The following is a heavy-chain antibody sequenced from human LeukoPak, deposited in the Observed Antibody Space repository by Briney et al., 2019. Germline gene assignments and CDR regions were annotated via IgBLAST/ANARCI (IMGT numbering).Heavy chain of an antibody. V-gene: IGHV4-34*01. Sequence: SETLSLTCAVYGGSFSGYYWSWIRQPPGKGLEWIGEINHSGSTNYNPSLKRRVTISVDTSKNQFSLKLSSVTAADTAVYYCARGLIRFLEWSRVDYYYMDVWGKGTTVTVSS. D-gene: IGHD3-3*01. CDR3: ARGLIRFLEWSRVDYYYMDV. J-gene: IGHJ6*03. CDR1: GGSFSGYY. CDR2: INHSGST.